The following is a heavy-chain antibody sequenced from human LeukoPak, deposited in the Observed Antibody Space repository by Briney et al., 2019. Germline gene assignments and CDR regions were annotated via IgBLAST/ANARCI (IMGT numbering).Heavy chain of an antibody. D-gene: IGHD3-3*01. Sequence: SETLSLTCTVSGGSISSSSYYWAWIRQPPGKGLEWIGSIYYSGSTYYNPSLKSRVTISVDTSKNQFSLRLSSVTAADTAVYYCARQNDFEYRGQGTLVTVSS. V-gene: IGHV4-39*01. CDR1: GGSISSSSYY. CDR2: IYYSGST. CDR3: ARQNDFEY. J-gene: IGHJ4*02.